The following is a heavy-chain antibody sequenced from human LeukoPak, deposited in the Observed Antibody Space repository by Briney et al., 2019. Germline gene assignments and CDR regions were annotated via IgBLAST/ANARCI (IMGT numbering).Heavy chain of an antibody. J-gene: IGHJ4*02. Sequence: SETLSLTCAVYGGSFSGYYWSWIRQPPGKGLEWIGSIYYSGSTYYNPSLKSRVTISVDTSKNQFSLKLSSVTAADTAVYYCARQVPGGYSYVRRNNFDYWDQGTLVTVSS. CDR3: ARQVPGGYSYVRRNNFDY. CDR1: GGSFSGYY. V-gene: IGHV4-34*01. CDR2: IYYSGST. D-gene: IGHD5-18*01.